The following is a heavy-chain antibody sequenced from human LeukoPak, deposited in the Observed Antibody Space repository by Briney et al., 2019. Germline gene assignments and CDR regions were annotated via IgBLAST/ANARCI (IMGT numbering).Heavy chain of an antibody. J-gene: IGHJ4*02. CDR1: GGSISTSNYY. CDR2: IFYSGST. Sequence: PSETLSLTCTVSGGSISTSNYYWGWIRQPPGKGLEWIGNIFYSGSTYYSPSLKSRVTISLDTSRNQFSLKLTSVTAADTAVYYCARRRGSGSTQVFDYWGQGTLVTVSS. V-gene: IGHV4-39*01. CDR3: ARRRGSGSTQVFDY. D-gene: IGHD6-19*01.